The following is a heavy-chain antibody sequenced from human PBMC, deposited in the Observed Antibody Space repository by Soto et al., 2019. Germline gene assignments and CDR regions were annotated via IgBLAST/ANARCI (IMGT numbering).Heavy chain of an antibody. Sequence: ASVKVSCKASGYTFTSYGISWVRQAPGQGLEWMGWISAYNGNTNYAHKLQGRVAMTTDTSTSTAYMGLRSLRSDDTAVYYCARVEGGLDSSGYSPWGQGTLVTVSS. D-gene: IGHD3-22*01. CDR2: ISAYNGNT. J-gene: IGHJ5*02. CDR1: GYTFTSYG. CDR3: ARVEGGLDSSGYSP. V-gene: IGHV1-18*01.